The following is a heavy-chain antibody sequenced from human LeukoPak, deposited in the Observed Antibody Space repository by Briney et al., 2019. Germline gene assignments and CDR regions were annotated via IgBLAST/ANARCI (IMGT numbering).Heavy chain of an antibody. V-gene: IGHV4-59*12. J-gene: IGHJ4*02. CDR1: GGSISSYY. CDR3: ASRGYSYGYGY. CDR2: IYYSGST. D-gene: IGHD5-18*01. Sequence: PSETLSLTCTVSGGSISSYYWSWIRQPPGKGLEWIGYIYYSGSTNYNPSLKSRVTISVDTSKNQFSLKLSSVTAADTAVYYCASRGYSYGYGYWGQGTLVTVSS.